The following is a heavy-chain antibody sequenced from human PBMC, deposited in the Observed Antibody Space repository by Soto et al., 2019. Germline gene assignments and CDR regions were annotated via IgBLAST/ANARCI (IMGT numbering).Heavy chain of an antibody. J-gene: IGHJ5*02. D-gene: IGHD2-8*02. CDR3: ARSYCADSVSCNWFDP. CDR1: GDSSSTYY. V-gene: IGHV4-59*01. CDR2: INYSGRS. Sequence: QVQLQESGPGPVKSSETLSLTCSVSGDSSSTYYWGWIRQPPGKGLEWIGYINYSGRSNHNPSLKSRLSISVDASKNQVSLKLTSVTAAETAGYYCARSYCADSVSCNWFDPWGQGTLVVVSS.